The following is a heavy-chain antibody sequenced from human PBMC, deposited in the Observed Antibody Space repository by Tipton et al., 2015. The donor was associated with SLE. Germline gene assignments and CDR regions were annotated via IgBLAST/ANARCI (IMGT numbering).Heavy chain of an antibody. V-gene: IGHV1-8*01. J-gene: IGHJ4*02. D-gene: IGHD6-19*01. Sequence: QSGPEVKKPGASVKVSCKASGYTFTSYDINWVRQATGQGLEWMGWMNPNSGNTGYAQKYQGRVTMNRNTSISTAYMELSSLRSEATAVYYCVGGEWLGRDYWGQGTLVTVSS. CDR1: GYTFTSYD. CDR2: MNPNSGNT. CDR3: VGGEWLGRDY.